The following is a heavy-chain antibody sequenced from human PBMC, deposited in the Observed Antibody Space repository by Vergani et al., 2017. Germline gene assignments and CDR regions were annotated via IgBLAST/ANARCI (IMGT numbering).Heavy chain of an antibody. CDR1: GYTFSNYY. Sequence: QVQVVQSGAEVKKSGASVKVSCKTSGYTFSNYYMHWVRQAPGQGLEWMGIINPSGGHTNYAQKFQGKATMTRETSTSTVYMELRSLRSEDTAIYYCARGDYGILTGYRYWGQGTLVTVSA. D-gene: IGHD3-9*01. CDR3: ARGDYGILTGYRY. CDR2: INPSGGHT. V-gene: IGHV1-46*03. J-gene: IGHJ4*02.